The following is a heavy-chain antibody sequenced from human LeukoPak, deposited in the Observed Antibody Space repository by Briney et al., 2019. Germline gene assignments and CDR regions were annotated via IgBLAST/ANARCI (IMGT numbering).Heavy chain of an antibody. CDR3: ARQGGEDQYCSSTSCYNTAPPFDI. J-gene: IGHJ3*02. CDR2: IYYSGST. Sequence: SETLSLTCTVSGGSISSSSYYWGWIRQPPGKGLEWIGSIYYSGSTYYNPSLKSRVTISVDTSKNQFSLKLSSVTAADTAVYYCARQGGEDQYCSSTSCYNTAPPFDIWGQGTMVTVSS. CDR1: GGSISSSSYY. D-gene: IGHD2-2*01. V-gene: IGHV4-39*01.